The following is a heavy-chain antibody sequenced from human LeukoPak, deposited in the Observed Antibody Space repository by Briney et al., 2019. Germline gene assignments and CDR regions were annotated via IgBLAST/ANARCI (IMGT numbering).Heavy chain of an antibody. CDR2: INQDGSEE. J-gene: IGHJ4*02. Sequence: GGSLRLSCAASGFIFSTYWMRWVRQAPGKGLEWVANINQDGSEEFYVDSVKGRFTISRDNAKKSLYLQMNSLRAEDTAVYYCASGQQLGYWGQGTLVTVSS. V-gene: IGHV3-7*03. D-gene: IGHD6-13*01. CDR1: GFIFSTYW. CDR3: ASGQQLGY.